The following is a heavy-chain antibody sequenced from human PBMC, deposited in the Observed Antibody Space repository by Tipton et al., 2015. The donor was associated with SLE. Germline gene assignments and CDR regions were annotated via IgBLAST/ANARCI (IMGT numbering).Heavy chain of an antibody. CDR1: GGSFSGYY. Sequence: PSLTCAVYGGSFSGYYWTWIRQPPGKGLEWIGSIYYSGSTYYNPSLKSRVTISVDTSKNQFSLKLSSVTAADTAVYYCARDEEQQLVPGAFDIWGQGTMVTVSS. CDR3: ARDEEQQLVPGAFDI. D-gene: IGHD6-13*01. V-gene: IGHV4-34*01. J-gene: IGHJ3*02. CDR2: IYYSGST.